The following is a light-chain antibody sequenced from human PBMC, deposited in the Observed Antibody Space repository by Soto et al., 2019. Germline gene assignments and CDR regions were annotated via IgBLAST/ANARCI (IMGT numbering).Light chain of an antibody. J-gene: IGKJ4*01. V-gene: IGKV1-33*01. CDR1: QDISNY. CDR3: QRYDNVPLT. Sequence: DIQMTQSPSSLSASVGDRVTITCQASQDISNYLNWYQQKPGKAPKLLIYDASNLEIGVPSRFSGSGSGTDFTFTISSLQPEDIATYYCQRYDNVPLTFGGGTKVEIK. CDR2: DAS.